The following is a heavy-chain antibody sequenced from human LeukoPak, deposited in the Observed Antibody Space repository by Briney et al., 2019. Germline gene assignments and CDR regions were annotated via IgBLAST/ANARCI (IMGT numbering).Heavy chain of an antibody. Sequence: PSETLSLTCTVSGGSISSYYWSWIRQPAGKGLEWIGRIYTSGSTNYNPSLKSRVTMSVDTSKNQFSLKLSSVTAADTAVYYCARDSELNYGDYFYYYYMDVWGKGATVTISS. CDR3: ARDSELNYGDYFYYYYMDV. V-gene: IGHV4-4*07. D-gene: IGHD4-17*01. CDR1: GGSISSYY. J-gene: IGHJ6*03. CDR2: IYTSGST.